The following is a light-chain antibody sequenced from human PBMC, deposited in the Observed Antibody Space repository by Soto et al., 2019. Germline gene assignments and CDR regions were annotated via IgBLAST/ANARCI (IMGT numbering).Light chain of an antibody. V-gene: IGLV1-40*01. CDR1: SSNIGSPFD. CDR3: AAWDESLNGPV. CDR2: ANN. Sequence: QSVLTQPTSVSGAPGQRVTISCTGNSSNIGSPFDVHWYQHLPGTAPRLLIYANNNRPSGVPDRFSGSKSGTSASLAITGLQSDDEADYYCAAWDESLNGPVFGGGTKMTVL. J-gene: IGLJ3*02.